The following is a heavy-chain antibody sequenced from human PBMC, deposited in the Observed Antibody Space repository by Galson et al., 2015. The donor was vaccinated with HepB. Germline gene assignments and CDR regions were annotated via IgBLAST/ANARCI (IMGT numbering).Heavy chain of an antibody. D-gene: IGHD1-1*01. V-gene: IGHV5-51*01. J-gene: IGHJ4*02. CDR2: IYPRDSDT. CDR1: GYSFTNYW. Sequence: QSGAEVKKPGESLKISCKGSGYSFTNYWIGWVRQMPGKGLEWMGIIYPRDSDTRYSPSFQGHVTISVDKSSSTAYLQWSSLMASDTAMYYCARGLPRRTFTWVQLGEFDYWGQGTLVTVSS. CDR3: ARGLPRRTFTWVQLGEFDY.